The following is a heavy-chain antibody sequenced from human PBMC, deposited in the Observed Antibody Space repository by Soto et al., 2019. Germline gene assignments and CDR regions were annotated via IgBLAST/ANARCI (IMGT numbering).Heavy chain of an antibody. Sequence: QLQLVDSVGKLGRYGGSLRLPCAASGFIFSDYYMTWIRQAPGKGLEWVSHISSSAITISYADSVKGRFTISRDNANNQMYPQMDSLRADDTAVYYCARGNRGFGFCVDSWGQGTPVTVSS. J-gene: IGHJ5*01. CDR1: GFIFSDYY. CDR3: ARGNRGFGFCVDS. V-gene: IGHV3-11*01. D-gene: IGHD3-16*01. CDR2: ISSSAITI.